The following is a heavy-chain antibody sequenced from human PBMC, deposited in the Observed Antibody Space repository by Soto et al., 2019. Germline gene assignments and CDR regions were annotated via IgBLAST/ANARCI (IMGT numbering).Heavy chain of an antibody. D-gene: IGHD2-2*01. Sequence: QVQLVQSGAEVKKPGSSVKVSCKASGGTFSSYAISWVRQAPGQGLEWMGGIIPISDTTNYAQKFQGRVTITADESTSTAYMELSSLRSEDTAVYYCVRSQGSSTSLEIYYYYYYGMDVWGQGTTVNVSS. V-gene: IGHV1-69*01. J-gene: IGHJ6*02. CDR1: GGTFSSYA. CDR3: VRSQGSSTSLEIYYYYYYGMDV. CDR2: IIPISDTT.